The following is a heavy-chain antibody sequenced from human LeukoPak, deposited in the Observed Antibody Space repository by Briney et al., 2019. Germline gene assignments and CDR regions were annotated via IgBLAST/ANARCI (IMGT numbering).Heavy chain of an antibody. V-gene: IGHV4-4*07. D-gene: IGHD6-13*01. J-gene: IGHJ4*02. CDR3: ARDRGSSWEF. Sequence: SETLSLTCTVSGGSMGGYYWSWIRQPAGKRLEWIGRIYSNGSPTFNPSLQSRITMTIDTSRNQFSLRMTSMTAADAAVYFCARDRGSSWEFWGRGTLVTVSS. CDR2: IYSNGSP. CDR1: GGSMGGYY.